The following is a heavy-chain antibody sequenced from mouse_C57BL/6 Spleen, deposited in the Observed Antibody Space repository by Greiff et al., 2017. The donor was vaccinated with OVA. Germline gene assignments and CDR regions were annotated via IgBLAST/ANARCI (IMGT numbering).Heavy chain of an antibody. D-gene: IGHD1-1*01. CDR1: GYTFTSYW. J-gene: IGHJ3*01. CDR2: IDSSDSET. Sequence: LQPPGAELVRPGSSVKLSCKASGYTFTSYWMHWVKQRPIQGLEWIGNIDSSDSETHYTQKFKDKATLTVDKSSSTAYMQLSSLTSEDSAVYYCARDYGRGFAYWGQGTLVTVSA. CDR3: ARDYGRGFAY. V-gene: IGHV1-52*01.